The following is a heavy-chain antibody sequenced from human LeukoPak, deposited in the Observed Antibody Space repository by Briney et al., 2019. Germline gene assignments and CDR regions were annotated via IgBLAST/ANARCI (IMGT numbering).Heavy chain of an antibody. CDR2: INHSGST. J-gene: IGHJ5*02. CDR3: ARTYGSGSYLSPYNWFDP. CDR1: GGSFSGYY. D-gene: IGHD3-10*01. V-gene: IGHV4-34*01. Sequence: SETLSLTCAVYGGSFSGYYWSWIRQPPGKGLEWIGEINHSGSTNYNPSLKSRVTMSVDTSKNQFSLKLSSVTAADTAVYYCARTYGSGSYLSPYNWFDPWGQGTLVTVYS.